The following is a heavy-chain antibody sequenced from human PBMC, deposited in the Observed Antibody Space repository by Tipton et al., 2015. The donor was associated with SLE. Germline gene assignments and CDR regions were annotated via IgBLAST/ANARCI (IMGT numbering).Heavy chain of an antibody. D-gene: IGHD5-12*01. CDR2: IYYSGST. Sequence: TLSLTCTVSGGSISSGGYYWSWIRQHPGKGLEWIGYIYYSGSTYYNPSLKSRLTISVDTSKNQFSLNLSSVAAADTAVYYCARVMTDGYRDYVYVTDAFDRCGQGTMVTVSS. CDR1: GGSISSGGYY. CDR3: ARVMTDGYRDYVYVTDAFDR. J-gene: IGHJ3*02. V-gene: IGHV4-31*03.